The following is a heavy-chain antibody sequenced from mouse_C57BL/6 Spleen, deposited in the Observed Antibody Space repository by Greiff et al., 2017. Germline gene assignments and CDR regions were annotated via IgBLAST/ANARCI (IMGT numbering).Heavy chain of an antibody. V-gene: IGHV1-52*01. CDR3: ARGDYDYDGFLLAY. CDR1: GYTFTSYW. CDR2: IDPSDSET. J-gene: IGHJ3*01. D-gene: IGHD2-4*01. Sequence: QVQLQQSGAELVRPGSSVKLSCKASGYTFTSYWMHWVKQRPIQGLEWIGNIDPSDSETHYNQKFKDKATLTVDKSSSTAYMQLSSLTSEDSAVYYCARGDYDYDGFLLAYWGQGTLVTVSA.